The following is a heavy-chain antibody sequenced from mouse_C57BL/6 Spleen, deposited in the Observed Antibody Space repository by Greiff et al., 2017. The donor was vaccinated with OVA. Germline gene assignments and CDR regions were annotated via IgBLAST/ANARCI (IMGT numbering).Heavy chain of an antibody. J-gene: IGHJ1*03. V-gene: IGHV1-18*01. CDR3: ARRSLLYYGSSYGYFDV. CDR1: GYTFTDYN. D-gene: IGHD1-1*01. CDR2: INPNNGGT. Sequence: VQLQQSGPELVKPGASVKIPCKASGYTFTDYNMDWVKQSHGKSLEWIGDINPNNGGTIYNQKFKGKATLTVDKSSSTAYMELRSLTSEDTAVYYCARRSLLYYGSSYGYFDVWGTGTTVTVSS.